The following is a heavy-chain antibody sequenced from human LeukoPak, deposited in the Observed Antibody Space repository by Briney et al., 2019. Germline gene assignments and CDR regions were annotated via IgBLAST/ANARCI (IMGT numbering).Heavy chain of an antibody. CDR3: ATGEKGTSWCDDLQH. Sequence: ASVNVSFKSAGYNFIVYYMHWVGQARGQGLEWMGWINPHSGDTNYVQKFQGRVTMTRDRSIKTVDLELSSLRSDDTAVYYCATGEKGTSWCDDLQHWGQGTLVTVSS. J-gene: IGHJ1*01. V-gene: IGHV1-2*02. CDR2: INPHSGDT. D-gene: IGHD4/OR15-4a*01. CDR1: GYNFIVYY.